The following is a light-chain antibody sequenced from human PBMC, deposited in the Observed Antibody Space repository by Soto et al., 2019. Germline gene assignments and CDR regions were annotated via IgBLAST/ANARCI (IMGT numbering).Light chain of an antibody. CDR1: SSDFEIYHL. CDR2: EGT. CDR3: CSYASSTYV. Sequence: SGLAQPASVSGSPGQSITISCSGTSSDFEIYHLASWYQHHPGKAPKLIIYEGTKRPSGISDRFSGSKSGNTASLTISGLQAEDEADYYCCSYASSTYVFGTGTKVTVL. V-gene: IGLV2-23*01. J-gene: IGLJ1*01.